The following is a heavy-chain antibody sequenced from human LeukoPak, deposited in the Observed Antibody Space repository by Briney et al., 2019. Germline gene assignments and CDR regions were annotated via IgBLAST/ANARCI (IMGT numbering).Heavy chain of an antibody. CDR1: GFTFSSYS. D-gene: IGHD6-19*01. CDR2: ISSSSSYI. CDR3: ARETGAVAGIKLDY. V-gene: IGHV3-21*01. Sequence: PGGSLRLSCAASGFTFSSYSMNWVRQAPGKGLEWVSSISSSSSYIYYADSVKGRFTISRDNAKNSLYLQMNSLRAEDTAVYYCARETGAVAGIKLDYWGQGTLVTVSS. J-gene: IGHJ4*02.